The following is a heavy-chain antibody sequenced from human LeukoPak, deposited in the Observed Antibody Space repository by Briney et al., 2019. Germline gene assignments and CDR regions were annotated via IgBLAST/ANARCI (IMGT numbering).Heavy chain of an antibody. CDR3: ARDPGILTGWRCFDY. J-gene: IGHJ4*02. V-gene: IGHV3-7*01. CDR1: GFTFSSHW. D-gene: IGHD3-9*01. Sequence: GGSLRLSCAASGFTFSSHWMTWVRQAPGKGLEWVANIQQDGSEKYYVYSVKGRFTISRDNAKNSLYLQMNSLRAEDTAVYYCARDPGILTGWRCFDYWRQGTLVTVSS. CDR2: IQQDGSEK.